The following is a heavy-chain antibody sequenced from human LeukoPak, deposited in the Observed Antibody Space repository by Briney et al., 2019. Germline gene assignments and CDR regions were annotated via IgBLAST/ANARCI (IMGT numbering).Heavy chain of an antibody. CDR2: IRYDGSNK. CDR1: GFTFSSYG. V-gene: IGHV3-30*02. CDR3: AKPCRRIFTFDY. D-gene: IGHD3-3*01. J-gene: IGHJ4*02. Sequence: PGGSLRLSCPASGFTFSSYGMHWVRQAPGKGLEWVAFIRYDGSNKYYADSVKGRFSISRDNSKNTLYLQMNSLRAEDTAVYYCAKPCRRIFTFDYWGQGTLVTVSS.